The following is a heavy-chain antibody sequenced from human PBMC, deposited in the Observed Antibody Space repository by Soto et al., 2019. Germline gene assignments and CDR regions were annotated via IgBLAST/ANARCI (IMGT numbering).Heavy chain of an antibody. Sequence: PSETLSLTCTVSGGSISSRDYYWGWIRQPPGRGLEWIGSVYYSGSTSYYPSLRSRVTISADSSTNQFSLRLSSVTAADTGVYYCARRPMKTPSFFDYWGQGTLVTVSS. CDR2: VYYSGST. CDR3: ARRPMKTPSFFDY. J-gene: IGHJ4*02. V-gene: IGHV4-39*01. CDR1: GGSISSRDYY. D-gene: IGHD3-10*01.